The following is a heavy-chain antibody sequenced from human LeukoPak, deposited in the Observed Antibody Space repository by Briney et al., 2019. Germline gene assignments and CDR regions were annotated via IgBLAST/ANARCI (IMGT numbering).Heavy chain of an antibody. CDR2: INHSGST. CDR3: ARRRLGSSWYRSFDY. J-gene: IGHJ4*02. D-gene: IGHD6-13*01. Sequence: SETLSLTCTVSGGSISSYYWGWIRQPPGKGLEWIGGINHSGSTNYNPSLKSRVTISVDTSKNQFSLKLSSVTAADTAVYYCARRRLGSSWYRSFDYWGQGTLVTVSS. CDR1: GGSISSYY. V-gene: IGHV4-34*01.